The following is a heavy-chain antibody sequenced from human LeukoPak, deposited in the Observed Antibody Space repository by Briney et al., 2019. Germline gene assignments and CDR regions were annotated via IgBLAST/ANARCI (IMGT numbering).Heavy chain of an antibody. CDR2: IYYSGYT. Sequence: KASETLSLTCAVYGGSFSGYYWSWIRQPPGKGLKWIGNIYYSGYTTYSPSLRSRVTISVDTSKNQFSLKLSSVTAADTAVYYCARDGGGWFDPWGQGTLVTVSS. J-gene: IGHJ5*02. CDR3: ARDGGGWFDP. V-gene: IGHV4-59*01. CDR1: GGSFSGYY.